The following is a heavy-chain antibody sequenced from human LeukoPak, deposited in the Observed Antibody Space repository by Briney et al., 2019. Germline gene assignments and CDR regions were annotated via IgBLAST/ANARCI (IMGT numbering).Heavy chain of an antibody. CDR2: IYYSGST. CDR1: GGSISSYY. CDR3: ARDRGPADYDSSGYAPHFDY. J-gene: IGHJ4*02. D-gene: IGHD3-22*01. V-gene: IGHV4-59*01. Sequence: PSETLSLTCTVSGGSISSYYWSWIRQPPAKGLEWIGYIYYSGSTNYNPSLKSRVTISVDTSKNQFSLKLSSVTAADTAVYYCARDRGPADYDSSGYAPHFDYWGQGTLVTVSS.